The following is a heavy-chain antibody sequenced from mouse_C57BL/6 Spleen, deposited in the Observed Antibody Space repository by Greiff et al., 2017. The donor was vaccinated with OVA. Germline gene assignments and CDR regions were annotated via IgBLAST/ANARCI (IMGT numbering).Heavy chain of an antibody. J-gene: IGHJ4*01. Sequence: EVQLVESGGGLVQPGGSLKLSCAASGFTFSDYGMAWVRQAPRKGPEWVAFISNLAYSIYYADTVTGRFTISRENAKNTLYLEMSSLRSEDTAMYYCARHEGFGAMDYWGQGTSVTVSS. CDR1: GFTFSDYG. CDR3: ARHEGFGAMDY. CDR2: ISNLAYSI. V-gene: IGHV5-15*01.